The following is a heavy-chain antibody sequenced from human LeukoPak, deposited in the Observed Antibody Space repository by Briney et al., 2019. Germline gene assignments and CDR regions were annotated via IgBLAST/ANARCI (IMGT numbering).Heavy chain of an antibody. D-gene: IGHD6-13*01. V-gene: IGHV4-39*07. Sequence: KPSETLSLTCTVSGGSISSSSYYWGWIRQPPGKGLEWIGSIYYSGSTYYNPSLKSRVTISVDTPKNQFSLKLSSVTAADTAVYYCARGRGYSSSWYYWGQGTLVTVSS. CDR1: GGSISSSSYY. CDR3: ARGRGYSSSWYY. CDR2: IYYSGST. J-gene: IGHJ4*02.